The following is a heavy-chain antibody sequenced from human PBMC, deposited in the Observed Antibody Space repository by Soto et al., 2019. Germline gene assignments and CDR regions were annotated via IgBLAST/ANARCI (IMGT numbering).Heavy chain of an antibody. CDR1: GFTFSNYA. J-gene: IGHJ4*02. Sequence: EVQLLESGGDLEQPGGSLRLSCAASGFTFSNYAMNWVRQAPGKGLEWVSSISGGGGGTYYADAVKGRFTISRDNSRNMLYLQMNSLRAEDTAEYYCAEGAFAVGDTNYFFDYWGQGTLVTVSS. V-gene: IGHV3-23*01. CDR3: AEGAFAVGDTNYFFDY. D-gene: IGHD1-26*01. CDR2: ISGGGGGT.